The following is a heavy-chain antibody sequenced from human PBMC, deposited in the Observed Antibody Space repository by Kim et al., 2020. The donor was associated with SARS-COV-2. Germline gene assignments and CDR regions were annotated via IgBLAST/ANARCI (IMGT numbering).Heavy chain of an antibody. CDR3: ARPKRPYYYDGDFDY. V-gene: IGHV5-51*01. J-gene: IGHJ4*02. Sequence: RSFQGKLNISADKSISTAYLQWSSLKASDTAMYYCARPKRPYYYDGDFDYWGQGTLVTVSS. D-gene: IGHD3-22*01.